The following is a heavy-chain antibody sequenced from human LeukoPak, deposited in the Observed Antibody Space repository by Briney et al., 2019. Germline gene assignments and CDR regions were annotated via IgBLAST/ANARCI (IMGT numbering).Heavy chain of an antibody. J-gene: IGHJ4*02. V-gene: IGHV4-34*01. CDR1: GGSFSGYY. D-gene: IGHD1-14*01. CDR2: INHSGST. Sequence: LETLSLTCAVYGGSFSGYYWSWIRQPPGKGLEWIGEINHSGSTNYNPSLKSRVTISVDTSKNQFSLKLSSVTAADTAVYYCARSRNRFDYWGQGTLVTVSS. CDR3: ARSRNRFDY.